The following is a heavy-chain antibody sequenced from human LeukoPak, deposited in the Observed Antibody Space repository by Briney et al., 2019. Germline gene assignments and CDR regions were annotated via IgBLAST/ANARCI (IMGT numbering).Heavy chain of an antibody. V-gene: IGHV1-46*01. CDR2: INPSGGST. Sequence: GASVKVSCKAPGYTFTSYYIHWVRQAPGQGLEWMGIINPSGGSTGYAQKFQGRVTMTRDTSTSTGYMELSSLRSEDTAVYYCARGHYRLIDYWGQGTLVTVSS. CDR1: GYTFTSYY. D-gene: IGHD1-26*01. J-gene: IGHJ4*02. CDR3: ARGHYRLIDY.